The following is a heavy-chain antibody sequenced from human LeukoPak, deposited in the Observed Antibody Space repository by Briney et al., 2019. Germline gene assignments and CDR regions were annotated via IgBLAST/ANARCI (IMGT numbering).Heavy chain of an antibody. CDR2: INYSGNT. D-gene: IGHD2-21*01. CDR3: ARDREGEGWFDP. J-gene: IGHJ5*02. V-gene: IGHV4-59*01. CDR1: GGSINSYY. Sequence: SETLSLTCIVSGGSINSYYWSWIRQPPGKGLEWIGYINYSGNTDYNPSLKSRVTISVDTSKNQFSLKLNSVTAADTAVYYCARDREGEGWFDPWGQGTLVTVSS.